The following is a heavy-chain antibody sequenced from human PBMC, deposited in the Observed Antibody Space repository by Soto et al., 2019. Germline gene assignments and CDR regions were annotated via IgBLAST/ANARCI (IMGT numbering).Heavy chain of an antibody. CDR1: GYSFTSYA. CDR2: INAGNGNT. Sequence: GASVKVSCKASGYSFTSYAMHWVRQAPGQRLEWMGWINAGNGNTKYSRKFQGRVTITRDTSASTAYMELSSLRSEDTAVYYCARDRTPSITMVRGVPRPKNNWFDPSGQGTLVTGYS. CDR3: ARDRTPSITMVRGVPRPKNNWFDP. D-gene: IGHD3-10*01. V-gene: IGHV1-3*01. J-gene: IGHJ5*02.